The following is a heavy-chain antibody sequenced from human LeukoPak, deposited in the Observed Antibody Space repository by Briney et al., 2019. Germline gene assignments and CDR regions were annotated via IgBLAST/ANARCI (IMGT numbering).Heavy chain of an antibody. D-gene: IGHD3-10*01. CDR2: ISGSGGST. V-gene: IGHV3-23*01. CDR1: GLTFSSYA. J-gene: IGHJ4*02. Sequence: PGGSLRLSCAASGLTFSSYAMSWVRQAPGKGLEWVSAISGSGGSTYYADSVKGRFTISRDNSKNTLYLQMNSLRAEDTAVYYCAKGMGLLWFGEFVDYWGQGTLVTVSS. CDR3: AKGMGLLWFGEFVDY.